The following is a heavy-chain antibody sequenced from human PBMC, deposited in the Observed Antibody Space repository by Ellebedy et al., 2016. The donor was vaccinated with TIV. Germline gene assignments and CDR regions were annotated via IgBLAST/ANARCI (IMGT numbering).Heavy chain of an antibody. CDR2: IYHSGST. CDR1: GGTFSSYAI. D-gene: IGHD1-14*01. V-gene: IGHV4-30-2*01. Sequence: SCKASGGTFSSYAISWIRQPPGKGLEWIGYIYHSGSTYYNPSLKSRVTISVDRSKNQFSLKLSSVTAADTAVYYCAREAMRGDPIRYGMDVWGQGTTVTVSS. CDR3: AREAMRGDPIRYGMDV. J-gene: IGHJ6*02.